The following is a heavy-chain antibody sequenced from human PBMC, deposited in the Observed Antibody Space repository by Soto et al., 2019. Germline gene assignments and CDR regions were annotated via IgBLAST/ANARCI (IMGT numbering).Heavy chain of an antibody. Sequence: GGSLRLSCAASGFTFSSYWMHWVRQAPGKGLVWVSRINSDGSSTSYADSVKGRFTISRDNAENTLYLQMNSLRAEDTAVYYCARAEGGGYYYGMDVWGRGTTVTVSS. CDR1: GFTFSSYW. V-gene: IGHV3-74*01. CDR3: ARAEGGGYYYGMDV. J-gene: IGHJ6*02. D-gene: IGHD3-16*01. CDR2: INSDGSST.